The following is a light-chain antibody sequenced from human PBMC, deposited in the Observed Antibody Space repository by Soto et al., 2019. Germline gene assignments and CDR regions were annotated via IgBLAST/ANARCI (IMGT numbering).Light chain of an antibody. CDR2: EVS. CDR1: SSDVGAYVY. J-gene: IGLJ1*01. V-gene: IGLV2-14*01. CDR3: SSYKSSSTLYV. Sequence: QSALTQPASVSGSPGQSITISCTGTSSDVGAYVYVSWYQHHPGKAPKLIIYEVSNRPSGVSNRFSGSKSGNTASLTISGLQAEDEADYYCSSYKSSSTLYVFGIGTRSPS.